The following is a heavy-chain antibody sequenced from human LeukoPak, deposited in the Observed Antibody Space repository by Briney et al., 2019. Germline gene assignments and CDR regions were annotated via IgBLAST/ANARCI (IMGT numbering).Heavy chain of an antibody. CDR1: GGSISGYF. CDR3: ARHSYFDWFAFDY. Sequence: PSETLSLTCTVSGGSISGYFWSWIRQPPGKGLEWIGYIYYTGSTDYNPSLKSRVTISVDTSKNQFSLKLSSVTAADTAVYFCARHSYFDWFAFDYWGQGTLVTVSS. D-gene: IGHD3-9*01. J-gene: IGHJ4*02. CDR2: IYYTGST. V-gene: IGHV4-59*01.